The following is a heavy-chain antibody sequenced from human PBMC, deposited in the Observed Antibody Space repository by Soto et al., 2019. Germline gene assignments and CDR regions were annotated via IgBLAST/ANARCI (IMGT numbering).Heavy chain of an antibody. D-gene: IGHD1-26*01. Sequence: PGGSLRLSCAASGFTFGSYAMSWVRQAPGKGLEWVSSISDSGGSTYYADSVKGRFAISRDNSKNTLYLQMNSLRAEDTAVYYCAKGSPGATVTFDYWGQGTLVTVSS. J-gene: IGHJ4*02. V-gene: IGHV3-23*01. CDR2: ISDSGGST. CDR3: AKGSPGATVTFDY. CDR1: GFTFGSYA.